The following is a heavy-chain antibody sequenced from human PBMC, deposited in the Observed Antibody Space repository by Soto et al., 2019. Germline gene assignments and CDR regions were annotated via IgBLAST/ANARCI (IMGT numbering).Heavy chain of an antibody. J-gene: IGHJ4*02. Sequence: SETLSLTCTVSGGSIRNVYWSWIRQSPGKGLEWIGFIYHSGNTKYNPSLKSRVTIPIDTSNNQFSLSLKSVTAADTAVYFCARAHAPTLPFDSWGQGTLVTVSS. CDR1: GGSIRNVY. CDR2: IYHSGNT. D-gene: IGHD2-15*01. V-gene: IGHV4-59*01. CDR3: ARAHAPTLPFDS.